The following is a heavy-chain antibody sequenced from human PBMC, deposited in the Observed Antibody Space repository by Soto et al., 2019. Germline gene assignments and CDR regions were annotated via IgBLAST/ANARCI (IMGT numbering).Heavy chain of an antibody. Sequence: RGESLKISCKGSGYSFPSYWIGWVRQMPGKGLEWMGIIYPGDSDTRYSPSFQGQVTISADKSISPAYLQWSSLKASDTAMYYCARMLEDIVVVPAATGKFDYWGQGTLVTVSS. CDR1: GYSFPSYW. CDR3: ARMLEDIVVVPAATGKFDY. V-gene: IGHV5-51*01. CDR2: IYPGDSDT. D-gene: IGHD2-2*01. J-gene: IGHJ4*02.